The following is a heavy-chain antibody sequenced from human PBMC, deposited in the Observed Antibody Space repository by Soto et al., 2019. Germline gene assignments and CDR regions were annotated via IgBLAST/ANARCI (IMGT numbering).Heavy chain of an antibody. CDR1: GDSLNSYY. CDR2: IYYSGDT. Sequence: QVQLQESGPGLVKPSETLSLTCSVSGDSLNSYYWSWIRQSPGKGLEWLGYIYYSGDTKYNLSLQSRISISVDTTENQSSLRLSSVTAADTAVYFCARDRNKLWKNDAFDIWGQGTMVTVSS. D-gene: IGHD1-1*01. J-gene: IGHJ3*02. V-gene: IGHV4-59*01. CDR3: ARDRNKLWKNDAFDI.